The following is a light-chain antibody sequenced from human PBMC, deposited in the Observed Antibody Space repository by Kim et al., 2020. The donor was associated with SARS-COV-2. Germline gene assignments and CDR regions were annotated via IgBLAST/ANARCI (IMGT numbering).Light chain of an antibody. Sequence: SASTGDRVTITCRASQGISRYLAWYQQKPGKAPKLLIYAASTLQSGVPSRFSGSGSGTDFTLTISCLQSEDFATYYCQQYYSYPQFGQGTKVDIK. J-gene: IGKJ1*01. CDR1: QGISRY. V-gene: IGKV1-8*01. CDR3: QQYYSYPQ. CDR2: AAS.